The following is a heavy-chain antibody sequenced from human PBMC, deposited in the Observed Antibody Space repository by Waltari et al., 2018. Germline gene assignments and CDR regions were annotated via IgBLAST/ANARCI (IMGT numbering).Heavy chain of an antibody. D-gene: IGHD6-13*01. CDR1: GYTFTGYY. CDR3: ARDPPKAAAGNKGDY. J-gene: IGHJ4*02. V-gene: IGHV1-2*06. Sequence: QVQLVQSGAEVKKPGASVKVSCTASGYTFTGYYMHWVRPAPGQGLEWMGRINPNSGGTNYAQKFQGRVTMTRDTSISTAYMELSRLRSDDTAVYYCARDPPKAAAGNKGDYWGQGTLVTVSS. CDR2: INPNSGGT.